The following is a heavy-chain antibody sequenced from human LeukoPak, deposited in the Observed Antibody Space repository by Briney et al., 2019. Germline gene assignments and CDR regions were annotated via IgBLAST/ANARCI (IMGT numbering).Heavy chain of an antibody. CDR3: ATANYGLDV. Sequence: GGSLRLSCAASGFAFSRYWMHWVRHAPGKGLLWVSRINSDGSNTLYADSVKGRFTVSRDNAKNTLYLQMDSLRADDTAVYYCATANYGLDVWGQGTTVTVSS. J-gene: IGHJ6*02. V-gene: IGHV3-74*01. CDR2: INSDGSNT. CDR1: GFAFSRYW.